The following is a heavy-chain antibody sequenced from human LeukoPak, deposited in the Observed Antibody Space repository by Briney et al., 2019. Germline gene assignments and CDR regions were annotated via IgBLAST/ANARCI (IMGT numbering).Heavy chain of an antibody. J-gene: IGHJ5*02. V-gene: IGHV1-2*06. D-gene: IGHD2-8*01. CDR2: INPNTGDT. CDR3: ASDVIMGYEQGWFGP. Sequence: GASVKVSCKASGYRFIDYFIHWVRQAPGQGPECMGRINPNTGDTKYVQSFQGRVTMTRDTSSSTPYMELSGLNSGDTAMYFCASDVIMGYEQGWFGPWGQGTLVSVPS. CDR1: GYRFIDYF.